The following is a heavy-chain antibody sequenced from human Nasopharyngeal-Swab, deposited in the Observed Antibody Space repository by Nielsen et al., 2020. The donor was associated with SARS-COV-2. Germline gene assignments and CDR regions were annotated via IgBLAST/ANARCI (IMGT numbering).Heavy chain of an antibody. Sequence: LRLSCAVSGGSISSGGYYWSWIRQHPGKGLEWIGYIYYSGSTYYNPSLKSRVTISVDTSKNQFSLKLSSVTAADTAVYYCARGDYVEKYFDYWGQGTLVTVSS. CDR2: IYYSGST. CDR3: ARGDYVEKYFDY. D-gene: IGHD4-17*01. J-gene: IGHJ4*02. CDR1: GGSISSGGYY. V-gene: IGHV4-31*11.